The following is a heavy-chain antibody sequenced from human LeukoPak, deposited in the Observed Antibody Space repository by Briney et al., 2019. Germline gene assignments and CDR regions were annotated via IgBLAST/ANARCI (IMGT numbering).Heavy chain of an antibody. V-gene: IGHV3-7*01. Sequence: PGGSLRLSCAASGFTFSDYYMSWIRQAPGKGLEWVGNIQPDGSEGYPVDSVKGRFTISRDNARNSLFLQMNSLRVEDTGVYFCASQSFAKFDPWGQGTLVIVSS. CDR3: ASQSFAKFDP. D-gene: IGHD3-16*01. CDR2: IQPDGSEG. CDR1: GFTFSDYY. J-gene: IGHJ5*02.